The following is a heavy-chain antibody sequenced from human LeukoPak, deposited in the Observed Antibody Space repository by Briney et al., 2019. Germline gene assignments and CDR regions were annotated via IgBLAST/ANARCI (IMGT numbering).Heavy chain of an antibody. V-gene: IGHV4-30-4*08. CDR3: ARQPSDAFDI. Sequence: SQTLSLTCTVSGGSISSGDSYWSWIRQPPGKGLEWIGYIFYSGSTHYNPSLKSRVTISLDTSKNQFSLKLSSVTAADTAVYYCARQPSDAFDIWGQGTMVTVSS. CDR1: GGSISSGDSY. CDR2: IFYSGST. J-gene: IGHJ3*02.